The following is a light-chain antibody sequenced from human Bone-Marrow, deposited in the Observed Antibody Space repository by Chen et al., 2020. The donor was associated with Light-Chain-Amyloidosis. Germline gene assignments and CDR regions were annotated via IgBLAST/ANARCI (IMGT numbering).Light chain of an antibody. V-gene: IGLV3-21*02. CDR1: NIGSTS. CDR3: QVWDRSSDRPV. J-gene: IGLJ3*02. Sequence: SYVLTQPSSASVAPGQPATIACGGNNIGSTSVNWYQQTPGQAPLLVVYDDSDRPSGIPERLSGSNSGNTATLTISRVEAGDEADYYCQVWDRSSDRPVFGGGTKLTVL. CDR2: DDS.